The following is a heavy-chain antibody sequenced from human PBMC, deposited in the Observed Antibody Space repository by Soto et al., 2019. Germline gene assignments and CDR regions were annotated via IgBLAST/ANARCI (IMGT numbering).Heavy chain of an antibody. CDR2: ISSTTNYI. Sequence: PGESLKISCAASGFTFTRYSMNWVRQAPGKVLEWVSSISSTTNYIYYGDSMKGRFTISRDNAKNSLYLEMNSLRAEDTAVYYCARESEDLTSNFDYWGQGXLVTVSS. V-gene: IGHV3-21*06. J-gene: IGHJ4*02. CDR3: ARESEDLTSNFDY. CDR1: GFTFTRYS.